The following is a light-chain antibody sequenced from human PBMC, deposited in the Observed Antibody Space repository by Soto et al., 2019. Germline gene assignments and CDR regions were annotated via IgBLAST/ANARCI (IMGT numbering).Light chain of an antibody. CDR1: QSISSSS. CDR2: GAS. J-gene: IGKJ1*01. CDR3: QQYDNSQWT. V-gene: IGKV3-20*01. Sequence: EIVLTQSPGTLSLSPGERATLSCRASQSISSSSLAWYQQRPGQAPRLLIYGASRRATGIPDRFSGSGSGTDFTLTISRLEPEDFAVYCYQQYDNSQWTFGQGTKVEIK.